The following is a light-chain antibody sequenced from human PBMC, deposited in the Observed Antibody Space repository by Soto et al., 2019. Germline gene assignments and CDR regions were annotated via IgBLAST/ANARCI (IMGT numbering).Light chain of an antibody. J-gene: IGLJ1*01. Sequence: QSALTQPASVSGSPGQSITISCTGTSSDIGTYNLVSWYQHYPGKAPKLMIYDGIKRPSGVSNRFSGSKSGNTAFLTISGLQAEDEADYYCSSYTGGNPSYVFGTGTKVTVL. CDR3: SSYTGGNPSYV. CDR2: DGI. CDR1: SSDIGTYNL. V-gene: IGLV2-14*02.